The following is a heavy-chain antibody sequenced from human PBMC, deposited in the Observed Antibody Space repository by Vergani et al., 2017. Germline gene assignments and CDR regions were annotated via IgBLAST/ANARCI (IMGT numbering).Heavy chain of an antibody. CDR3: ATPGEQLVWWYFDL. V-gene: IGHV1-24*01. CDR2: FDPEDGET. Sequence: QVQLVQSGAEVKKPGASVKVSCKVSGYTLTELSMHWVRQAPGKGLEWMGGFDPEDGETIYAQKFQGRVTMTEETATDTAYMELSSLRSEDTAVYYCATPGEQLVWWYFDLWGRGTLVTVSS. D-gene: IGHD6-6*01. CDR1: GYTLTELS. J-gene: IGHJ2*01.